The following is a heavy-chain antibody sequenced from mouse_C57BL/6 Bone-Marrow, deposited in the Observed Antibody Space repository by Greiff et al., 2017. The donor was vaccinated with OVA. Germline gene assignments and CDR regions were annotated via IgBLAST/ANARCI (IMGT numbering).Heavy chain of an antibody. CDR1: GYTFTSYG. CDR2: IYPRSGNT. V-gene: IGHV1-81*01. CDR3: AKGGSSYEAWFAY. Sequence: QVQLKQSGAELARPGASVKLSCKASGYTFTSYGISWVKQRTGQGLEWIGEIYPRSGNTYYNEKFKGKATLTADKSSSTAYMELRSLTSEDSAVYFCAKGGSSYEAWFAYWGQGTLVTVSA. D-gene: IGHD1-1*01. J-gene: IGHJ3*01.